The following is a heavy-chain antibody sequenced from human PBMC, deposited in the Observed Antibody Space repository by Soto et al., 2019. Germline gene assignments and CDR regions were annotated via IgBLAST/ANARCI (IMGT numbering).Heavy chain of an antibody. Sequence: ASVKVSCKASGYTFTSYGISWVRQAPGQGLEWMGWISAYNGNTNYAQKLQGRVTMTTDTSTSTAYMELRSLRSDDTAVYYCARVSELWFGELLWFDPWGQGTLVTVSS. CDR1: GYTFTSYG. D-gene: IGHD3-10*01. CDR2: ISAYNGNT. V-gene: IGHV1-18*01. CDR3: ARVSELWFGELLWFDP. J-gene: IGHJ5*02.